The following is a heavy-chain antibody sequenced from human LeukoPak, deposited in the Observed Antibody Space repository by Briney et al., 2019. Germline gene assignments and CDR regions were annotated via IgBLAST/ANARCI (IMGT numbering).Heavy chain of an antibody. V-gene: IGHV3-23*01. J-gene: IGHJ4*02. CDR3: AKDPAAVYYFDY. CDR1: GFTFSSYA. CDR2: IGGNGRTT. D-gene: IGHD6-13*01. Sequence: GGSLRLSCAASGFTFSSYAMSWVRQSPGKGLEWVSAIGGNGRTTYYADSVKGRFTISRDNSKNTLYLQMNSLRAEDTAVYYCAKDPAAVYYFDYWGQGTLVTVSS.